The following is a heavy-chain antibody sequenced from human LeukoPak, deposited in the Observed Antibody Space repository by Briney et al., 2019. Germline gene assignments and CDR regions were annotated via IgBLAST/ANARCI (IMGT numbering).Heavy chain of an antibody. J-gene: IGHJ4*02. D-gene: IGHD2-2*02. CDR2: ISYDGSNK. V-gene: IGHV3-30*01. Sequence: GRSLRLSCAASGFTFSSYAMHWVSQAPGKGLEWVAVISYDGSNKYYADSVKGRFTISRDNSKNTLYLQMNSLRAEDTAVYYCARPPRYCSSTSCYTEDNFDYWGQGTLVTVSS. CDR1: GFTFSSYA. CDR3: ARPPRYCSSTSCYTEDNFDY.